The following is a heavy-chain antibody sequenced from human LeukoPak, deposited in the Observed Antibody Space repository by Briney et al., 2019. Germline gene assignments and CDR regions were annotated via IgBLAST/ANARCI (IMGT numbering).Heavy chain of an antibody. CDR2: ISSSHSTI. Sequence: GGSLRLSCAASGFTFSSYEMNWVRQAPGKGLEWVSYISSSHSTIYYADSVKGRFTNSRDNAKNSLYLQMNSLRAEDTAVYYCAREVPTGQAFDIWGQGTMVTVSS. CDR1: GFTFSSYE. D-gene: IGHD4-17*01. CDR3: AREVPTGQAFDI. J-gene: IGHJ3*02. V-gene: IGHV3-48*03.